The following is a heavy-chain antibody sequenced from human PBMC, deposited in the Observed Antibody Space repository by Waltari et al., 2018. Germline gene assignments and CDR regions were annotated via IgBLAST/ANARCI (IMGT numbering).Heavy chain of an antibody. CDR3: AKDRGDGYTLDY. J-gene: IGHJ4*02. D-gene: IGHD5-12*01. CDR2: IRYDGSNK. V-gene: IGHV3-30*02. CDR1: GFTFSSYG. Sequence: QVQLVESGGGVVQPGGSLRLSCAASGFTFSSYGMHWVRQAPGKGLEWVEFIRYDGSNKYYADSVKGRFTISRDNSKNTLYLQMNSLRAEDTAVYYCAKDRGDGYTLDYWGQGTLVTVSS.